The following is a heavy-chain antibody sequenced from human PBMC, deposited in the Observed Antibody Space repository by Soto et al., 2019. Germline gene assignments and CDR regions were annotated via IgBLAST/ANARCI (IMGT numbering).Heavy chain of an antibody. V-gene: IGHV4-34*01. CDR1: GGSFSGYY. CDR2: INHSGST. CDR3: ARGGIVATMGADY. J-gene: IGHJ4*02. D-gene: IGHD5-12*01. Sequence: PSETLSLTCAVYGGSFSGYYWSWIRQPPGKGLEWIGEINHSGSTNYNPSLKSRVTISVDTSKNQFSLKLSSVTAADTAVYYCARGGIVATMGADYWGQGTLVTVSS.